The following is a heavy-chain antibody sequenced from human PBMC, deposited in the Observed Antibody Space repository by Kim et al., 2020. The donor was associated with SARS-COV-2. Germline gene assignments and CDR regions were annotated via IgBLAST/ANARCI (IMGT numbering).Heavy chain of an antibody. D-gene: IGHD2-2*02. Sequence: GGSLRLSCAASGFTVSSNYMSWVRQAPGKGLEWVSVIYSGGSTYYADSVKGRFTISRDNSKNTLYLQMNSLRAEDTAVYYCARDSRYCSSTSCYTGSYWGQGTLVTVSS. J-gene: IGHJ4*02. CDR1: GFTVSSNY. CDR3: ARDSRYCSSTSCYTGSY. CDR2: IYSGGST. V-gene: IGHV3-66*01.